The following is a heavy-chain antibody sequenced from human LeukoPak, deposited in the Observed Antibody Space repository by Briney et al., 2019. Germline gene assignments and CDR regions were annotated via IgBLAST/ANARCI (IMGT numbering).Heavy chain of an antibody. V-gene: IGHV1-18*01. Sequence: ASVKVSCKASGYTFTSYGISWVRQAPGQGLEWMGWISAYNGNTNYAQKLQGRVTMTTDTSTSTAYMELRSLRSDDTAVYYCASVTMVRGVIMGNRRFDYWGQGTLVTVSS. D-gene: IGHD3-10*01. CDR3: ASVTMVRGVIMGNRRFDY. J-gene: IGHJ4*02. CDR1: GYTFTSYG. CDR2: ISAYNGNT.